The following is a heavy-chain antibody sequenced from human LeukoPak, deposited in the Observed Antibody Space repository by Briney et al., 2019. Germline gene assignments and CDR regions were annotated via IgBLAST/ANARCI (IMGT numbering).Heavy chain of an antibody. J-gene: IGHJ5*02. CDR1: GDSISSGGYY. CDR2: IYYSGST. V-gene: IGHV4-31*03. CDR3: ARGSSSWYWFAP. Sequence: SETLSLTCTVFGDSISSGGYYWSWIRQRPGKGLEWIGYIYYSGSTYYNPSLKSRVTISVDTSKNQFSLKLSSVTVADTAVYYCARGSSSWYWFAPWGQGSLVTVSS. D-gene: IGHD6-13*01.